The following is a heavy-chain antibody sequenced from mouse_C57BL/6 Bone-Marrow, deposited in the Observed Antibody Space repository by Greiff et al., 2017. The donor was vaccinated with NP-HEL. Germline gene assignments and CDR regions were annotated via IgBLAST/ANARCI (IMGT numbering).Heavy chain of an antibody. D-gene: IGHD1-1*01. CDR2: INPSSGYT. CDR3: ALITTVPVDY. J-gene: IGHJ2*01. CDR1: GYTFTSYT. Sequence: VKLMESGAELARPGASVKMSCKASGYTFTSYTMHWVKQRPGQGLEWIGYINPSSGYTKYNQKFKDKAILTADKSSSTAYMQLSSLTSEDSAVYYCALITTVPVDYWGQGTTLTVSS. V-gene: IGHV1-4*01.